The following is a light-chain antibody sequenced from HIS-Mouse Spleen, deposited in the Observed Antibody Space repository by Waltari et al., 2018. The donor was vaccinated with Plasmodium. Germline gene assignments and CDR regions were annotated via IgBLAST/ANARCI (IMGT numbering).Light chain of an antibody. V-gene: IGLV3-25*03. CDR1: ALPKPY. Sequence: SYELTQPPSVSVSPGQTARLTGSGDALPKPYAYWYQQKPGQAPVLVIYKDSERPSGIPERFSGSSSGTTVTLTISGVQAEDEADYYCQSADSSGTYQVFGGGTKLTVL. J-gene: IGLJ2*01. CDR3: QSADSSGTYQV. CDR2: KDS.